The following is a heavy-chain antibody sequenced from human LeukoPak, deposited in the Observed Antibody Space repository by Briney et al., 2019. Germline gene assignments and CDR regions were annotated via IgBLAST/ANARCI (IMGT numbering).Heavy chain of an antibody. V-gene: IGHV3-48*04. CDR3: TIDSWELRGY. CDR2: ISSSSSTI. J-gene: IGHJ4*02. D-gene: IGHD3-10*01. CDR1: GFTFSSYS. Sequence: GGSLRLSCAASGFTFSSYSMNWVRQAPGKGLEWVSYISSSSSTIYYADSVKGRFTISRDNAKNSLYLQMNSLRVEDTAVYYCTIDSWELRGYWGQGTLVTVSS.